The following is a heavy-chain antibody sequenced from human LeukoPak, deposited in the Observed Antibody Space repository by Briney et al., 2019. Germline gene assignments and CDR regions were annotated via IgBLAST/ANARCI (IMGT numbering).Heavy chain of an antibody. CDR2: ISYSGST. D-gene: IGHD2-2*01. V-gene: IGHV4-59*08. J-gene: IGHJ4*02. CDR1: GGSISSYY. CDR3: ARQASCSGTNCYPFDY. Sequence: SDTLSLTCTVSGGSISSYYWSWIRQPPGKGLEWIGWISYSGSTTYNPSLKTRVTISLDTSKNQFSLKLSSVTAADTAVYYCARQASCSGTNCYPFDYWGQGTLVTVSS.